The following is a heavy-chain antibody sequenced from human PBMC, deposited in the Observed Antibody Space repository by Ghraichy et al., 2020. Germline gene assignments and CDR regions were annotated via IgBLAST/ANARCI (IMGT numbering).Heavy chain of an antibody. V-gene: IGHV3-74*01. Sequence: GGSLRLSCAASGFTFSSYWMHWVRQAPGKGLVWVSRINSDGSSTSYADSVKGRFTISRDNAKNTLYLQMNSLRAEDTAVYYCASLDSLTVEDDAFDIWGQGTMVTVSS. CDR1: GFTFSSYW. D-gene: IGHD3-22*01. J-gene: IGHJ3*02. CDR2: INSDGSST. CDR3: ASLDSLTVEDDAFDI.